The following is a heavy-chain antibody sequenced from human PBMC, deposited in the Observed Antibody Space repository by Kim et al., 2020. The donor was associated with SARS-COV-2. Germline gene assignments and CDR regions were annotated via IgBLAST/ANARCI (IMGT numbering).Heavy chain of an antibody. CDR2: IKSKTDGGTT. Sequence: GGSLRLSCAASGFTFSNAWMSWVRQAPGKGLEWVGRIKSKTDGGTTDYAAPVKGRFTISRDDSKNTLYLQMNSLKTEDTTVYYCTTLYGGVGSGSPWGQGTLVTVSS. V-gene: IGHV3-15*01. D-gene: IGHD3-22*01. CDR3: TTLYGGVGSGSP. CDR1: GFTFSNAW. J-gene: IGHJ5*02.